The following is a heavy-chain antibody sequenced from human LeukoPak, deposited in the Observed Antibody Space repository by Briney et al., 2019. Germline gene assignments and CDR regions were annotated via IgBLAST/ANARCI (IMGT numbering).Heavy chain of an antibody. CDR2: IYYSGST. J-gene: IGHJ4*02. D-gene: IGHD1-26*01. Sequence: PSETLSLTCTVSGGPISSSSYFWAWIRQPPGKGLEWIGNIYYSGSTHYNPSLKSRVTISVDTSKNQFSLKLSSVTAADTAVYYCARDGGSYGFRRTYYFDYWGQGTLVTVSS. CDR1: GGPISSSSYF. V-gene: IGHV4-39*07. CDR3: ARDGGSYGFRRTYYFDY.